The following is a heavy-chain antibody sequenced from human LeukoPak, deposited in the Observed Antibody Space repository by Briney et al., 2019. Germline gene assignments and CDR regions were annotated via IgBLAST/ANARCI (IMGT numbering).Heavy chain of an antibody. V-gene: IGHV3-9*01. D-gene: IGHD3-10*01. CDR1: GFTFDDYA. Sequence: GRSLRLSCAASGFTFDDYAMHWVRQAPGKGLEWVSGISWNSGSIGYADSVKGRFTISRDNAKNSLYLQMNSLRAEDTALYYRANFGDRPWGQGTLVTVSS. CDR2: ISWNSGSI. J-gene: IGHJ5*02. CDR3: ANFGDRP.